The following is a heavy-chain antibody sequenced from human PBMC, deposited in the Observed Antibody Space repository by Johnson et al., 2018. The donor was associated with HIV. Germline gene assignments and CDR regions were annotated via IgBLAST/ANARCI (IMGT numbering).Heavy chain of an antibody. J-gene: IGHJ3*02. V-gene: IGHV3-30*14. Sequence: QVQLVESGGGVVQPGRSLRLSCAASGFTFSSYAMHWVRQAPGKGLEWVSIILSDGSNIYYADSVKGRFTISRDNSKNTLYLQMNSLRAEDTAVYYCARDPYYDFLTGPRDAFDIWGQGTMVTVSS. CDR2: ILSDGSNI. CDR3: ARDPYYDFLTGPRDAFDI. CDR1: GFTFSSYA. D-gene: IGHD3-9*01.